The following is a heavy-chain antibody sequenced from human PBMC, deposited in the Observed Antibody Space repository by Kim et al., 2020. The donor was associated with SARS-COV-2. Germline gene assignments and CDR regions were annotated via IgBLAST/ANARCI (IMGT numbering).Heavy chain of an antibody. CDR1: GGSISSSNW. CDR3: TRGVYSAWYAH. V-gene: IGHV4-4*02. J-gene: IGHJ5*02. Sequence: SETLSLTCSVSGGSISSSNWWSWVRQAPGKGLEWIGEIYHSGTTNYNPSLGSRVTISVDSSKNQFSLRLSSVTAADTAVYYCTRGVYSAWYAHWGQGALVAVSS. D-gene: IGHD4-4*01. CDR2: IYHSGTT.